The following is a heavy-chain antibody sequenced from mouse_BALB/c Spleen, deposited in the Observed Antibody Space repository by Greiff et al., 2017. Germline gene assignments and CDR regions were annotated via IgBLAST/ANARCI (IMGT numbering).Heavy chain of an antibody. V-gene: IGHV3-8*02. D-gene: IGHD1-3*01. Sequence: EVKLVESGPSLVKPSQTLSLTCSVTGDSITSGYWNWIRKFPGNKLEYMGYISYSGSTYYNPSLKSRISITRDTSKNQYYLQLNSVTTEDTATYYCARYRMTKGYFDVWGAGTTVTVSS. CDR2: ISYSGST. CDR3: ARYRMTKGYFDV. J-gene: IGHJ1*01. CDR1: GDSITSGY.